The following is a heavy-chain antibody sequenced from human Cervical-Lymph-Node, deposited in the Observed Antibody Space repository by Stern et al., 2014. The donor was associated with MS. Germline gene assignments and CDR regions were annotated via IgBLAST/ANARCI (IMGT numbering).Heavy chain of an antibody. J-gene: IGHJ3*02. Sequence: EVQLVESGGGLVQPGGSLRLSCAASGFTFSTDWMHWVRQAPGKGLVWVSRINSDERSTTYADSVKGRFSISRDNAKNTLYLQMNSLRAEDTAVYYCARGVMVAATYAFDIWGQGTMVTISS. V-gene: IGHV3-74*02. CDR2: INSDERST. CDR1: GFTFSTDW. CDR3: ARGVMVAATYAFDI. D-gene: IGHD2-15*01.